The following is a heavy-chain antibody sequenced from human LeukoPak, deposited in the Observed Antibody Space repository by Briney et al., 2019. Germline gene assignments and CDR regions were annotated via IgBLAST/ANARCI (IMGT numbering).Heavy chain of an antibody. Sequence: TGGSLRLSCAASGFTFNTYSMNWVRQAPGKGLEWVSSISSGSSCIYYIDSVKGRFTISRDNAKNSLYLQVNSLRAEDTAVYYCARGVVSIAARPPYFDYWGQGTLVTVSS. V-gene: IGHV3-21*01. CDR1: GFTFNTYS. D-gene: IGHD6-6*01. J-gene: IGHJ4*02. CDR2: ISSGSSCI. CDR3: ARGVVSIAARPPYFDY.